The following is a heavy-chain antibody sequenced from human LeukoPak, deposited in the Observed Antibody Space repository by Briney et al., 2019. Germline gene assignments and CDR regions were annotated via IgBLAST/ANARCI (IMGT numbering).Heavy chain of an antibody. CDR3: ARGRVWNYYYYYYMDV. V-gene: IGHV4-39*07. J-gene: IGHJ6*03. CDR1: GGSIS. Sequence: PSETLSLTCIVSGGSISRQPPGKGLEWIGSINPSLKSRITISVDTSKNQFSLKLSSVTAADTAVYYCARGRVWNYYYYYYMDVWGKGTTVTVSS. D-gene: IGHD2-21*01. CDR2: I.